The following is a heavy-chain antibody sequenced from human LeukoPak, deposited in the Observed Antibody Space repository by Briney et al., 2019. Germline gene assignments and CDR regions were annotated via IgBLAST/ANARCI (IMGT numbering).Heavy chain of an antibody. V-gene: IGHV3-33*06. J-gene: IGHJ4*02. CDR2: IWYDGSNK. CDR1: GFTFSKYG. Sequence: GGSLRLSCAASGFTFSKYGMNWVRQAPGKGLEWVAIIWYDGSNKYFAESVMGRFTISKDNSKNTVYLQMNSLRIEDTAIYYCAKTQGFFDHWGQGSLVTVSS. CDR3: AKTQGFFDH.